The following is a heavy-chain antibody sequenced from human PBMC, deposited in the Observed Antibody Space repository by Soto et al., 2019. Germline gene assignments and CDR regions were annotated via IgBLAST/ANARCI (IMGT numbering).Heavy chain of an antibody. D-gene: IGHD1-1*01. CDR3: SRSPNVYKYTMDV. CDR1: GGSFSIGGSC. V-gene: IGHV4-61*08. CDR2: IYYTGST. Sequence: PSETLSLTCTVSGGSFSIGGSCWSCIRQPPGKGLEWIGYIYYTGSTNYNPSLKSRVTISVDTSKNRFSLKLSSVTAADKAVYYCSRSPNVYKYTMDVWGQGTTVTVSS. J-gene: IGHJ6*02.